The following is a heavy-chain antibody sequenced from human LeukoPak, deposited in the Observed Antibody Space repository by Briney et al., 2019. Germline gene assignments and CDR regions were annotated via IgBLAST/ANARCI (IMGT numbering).Heavy chain of an antibody. D-gene: IGHD3-3*01. V-gene: IGHV4-30-4*01. J-gene: IGHJ5*02. CDR3: ARGYDFWSGYYWNWFDP. CDR2: IYYSGST. CDR1: GDSFSSGDYY. Sequence: SETLSLTCTVSGDSFSSGDYYWSWIRQPPGKGLEWIGFIYYSGSTYYNPSLKSRVTISRDTSKNQFSLKLTSVTAADTAVYYCARGYDFWSGYYWNWFDPWGQGTLVTVSS.